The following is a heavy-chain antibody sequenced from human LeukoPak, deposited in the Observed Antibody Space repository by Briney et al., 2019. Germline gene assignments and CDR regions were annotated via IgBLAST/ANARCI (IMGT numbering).Heavy chain of an antibody. D-gene: IGHD6-13*01. CDR3: ARGRIAEAGDDFDY. Sequence: PSETLSLTCTVSGGSISSYYWSWIRQPPGKGLEWIGYIYYSGSTNYNPSLKSRVTISVDTSKNQFSLKLSSVTAADTAVYYCARGRIAEAGDDFDYWGQGTLVTVSS. CDR2: IYYSGST. J-gene: IGHJ4*02. CDR1: GGSISSYY. V-gene: IGHV4-59*01.